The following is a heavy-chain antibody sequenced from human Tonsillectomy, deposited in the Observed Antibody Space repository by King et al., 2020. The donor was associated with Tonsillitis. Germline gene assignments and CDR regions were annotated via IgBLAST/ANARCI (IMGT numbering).Heavy chain of an antibody. CDR2: INHSGST. CDR1: GGSFSDYY. D-gene: IGHD1-7*01. V-gene: IGHV4-34*01. J-gene: IGHJ3*02. CDR3: ARAPLANIFGTIVQNAFDI. Sequence: VQLQQWGAGLLKPSETLSLTCAVYGGSFSDYYWSWIRQPPGKGLEYIGEINHSGSTNYNPSLKSRVTVSVDTSKNQFSLRLSSVTAADTAMYYCARAPLANIFGTIVQNAFDIWGRGTMVTVSS.